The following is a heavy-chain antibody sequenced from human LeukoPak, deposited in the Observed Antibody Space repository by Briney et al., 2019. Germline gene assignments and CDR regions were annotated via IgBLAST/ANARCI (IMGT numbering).Heavy chain of an antibody. D-gene: IGHD2-15*01. CDR3: AKEGVVVAAGFYFDY. CDR2: ISYDGSNK. V-gene: IGHV3-30*18. CDR1: GFTFSSYG. Sequence: GGSLRFSCAASGFTFSSYGMHWVRQAPGKGLEWVAVISYDGSNKYYADSVKGRFTISRDDSKNTLYLQMNSLRAEDTAVYYCAKEGVVVAAGFYFDYWGQGTLVTVSS. J-gene: IGHJ4*02.